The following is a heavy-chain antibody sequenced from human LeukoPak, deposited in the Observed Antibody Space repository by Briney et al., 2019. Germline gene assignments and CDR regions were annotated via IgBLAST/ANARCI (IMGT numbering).Heavy chain of an antibody. CDR2: ISSSGTTI. CDR1: GFTFSSYE. D-gene: IGHD2-2*01. Sequence: GGSLSLSCAASGFTFSSYEMNWVRQAPGKGLEWVSYISSSGTTIYYADSVKGRFTITRDNAKNSLYLQMNSLRAEDTAVYYCARDSTSLPIWGKGTTVTVSS. CDR3: ARDSTSLPI. V-gene: IGHV3-48*03. J-gene: IGHJ6*04.